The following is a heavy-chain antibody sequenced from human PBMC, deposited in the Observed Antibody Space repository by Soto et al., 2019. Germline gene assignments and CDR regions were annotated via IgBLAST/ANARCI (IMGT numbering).Heavy chain of an antibody. D-gene: IGHD1-26*01. CDR2: ISSDGSSY. V-gene: IGHV3-30*18. Sequence: GGSLRLSCVASGFTLTNNGMHWVRQAPGQGLEWVAVISSDGSSYYYGDSVRGRFTISRDTSKNTLFLEMNSLTTADTAVYYCAKDRGLAESGKWSHYYYGMDVWGQGTSVTVYS. CDR1: GFTLTNNG. J-gene: IGHJ6*02. CDR3: AKDRGLAESGKWSHYYYGMDV.